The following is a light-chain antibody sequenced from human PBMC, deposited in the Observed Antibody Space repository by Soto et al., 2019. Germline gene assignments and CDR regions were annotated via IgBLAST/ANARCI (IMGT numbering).Light chain of an antibody. CDR1: SGSVSTSYY. CDR3: VLYRGSGISV. Sequence: QAVVTQEPSSSVSPGGTVTLTCALSSGSVSTSYYPSWYQQTPGQAPRTLIYNTYTRSSGVPDRFSASILGDKAALTVTGAQADAESDYYCVLYRGSGISVFGGGTKLTVL. J-gene: IGLJ2*01. V-gene: IGLV8-61*01. CDR2: NTY.